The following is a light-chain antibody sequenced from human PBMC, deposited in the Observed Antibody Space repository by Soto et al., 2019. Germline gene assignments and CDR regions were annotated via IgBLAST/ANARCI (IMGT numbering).Light chain of an antibody. V-gene: IGKV3-15*01. CDR3: KQYTNWPNS. J-gene: IGKJ4*01. CDR2: SAS. Sequence: EIVMTQSPATLSVSTGERVTLSCRARQSVSSNLAWYQQKPGQAPRLLIYSASNRATGIPARFSGSGSGKNFSLTSSILHAEDNVVCHCKQYTNWPNSFDGGNKVEIK. CDR1: QSVSSN.